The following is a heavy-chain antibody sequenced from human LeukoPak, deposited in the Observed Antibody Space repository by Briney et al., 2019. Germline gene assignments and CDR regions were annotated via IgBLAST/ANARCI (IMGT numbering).Heavy chain of an antibody. D-gene: IGHD1-26*01. J-gene: IGHJ2*01. CDR3: ARGRQGAKTRYFDL. CDR2: ISSDGGSA. CDR1: GIIFSNYA. V-gene: IGHV3-64*01. Sequence: GGSLRLSCAASGIIFSNYAMHWVRQGPGKGLECISTISSDGGSAYYANSVKGRFTISRDNSKNTLYLQMGSLRAEDMAVYYCARGRQGAKTRYFDLWGRGTRVTVSS.